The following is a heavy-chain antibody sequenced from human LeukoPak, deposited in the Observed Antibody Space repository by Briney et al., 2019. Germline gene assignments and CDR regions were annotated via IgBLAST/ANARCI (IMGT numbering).Heavy chain of an antibody. J-gene: IGHJ4*02. CDR1: GGTFSSYA. CDR2: IIPIFGAA. V-gene: IGHV1-69*01. Sequence: GASVNVSCKASGGTFSSYAISWVRQAPRQGLEWMGGIIPIFGAANYAQKFQGRVTITADESTSTAYMELSRLRSDDTAVYYCARITPYSSGWVDYWGQGTLVTVSS. D-gene: IGHD6-19*01. CDR3: ARITPYSSGWVDY.